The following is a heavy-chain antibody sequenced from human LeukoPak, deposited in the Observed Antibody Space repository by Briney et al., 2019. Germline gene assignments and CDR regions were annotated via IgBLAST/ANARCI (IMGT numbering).Heavy chain of an antibody. J-gene: IGHJ6*03. CDR3: ARSTTHPYYNYMDV. CDR1: GFTFSSYW. D-gene: IGHD4-17*01. Sequence: PVGSLRLSCAASGFTFSSYWMHWVRQAPGKGLVWVSRINSDGCSTSYADSVKGRFTISRDNAKNTLYLQMNSLRAEDTAVYYCARSTTHPYYNYMDVWGKGTTVTLSS. V-gene: IGHV3-74*01. CDR2: INSDGCST.